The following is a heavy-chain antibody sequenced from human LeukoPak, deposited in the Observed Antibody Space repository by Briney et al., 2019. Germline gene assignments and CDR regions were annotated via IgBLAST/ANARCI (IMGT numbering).Heavy chain of an antibody. CDR1: GASISSFY. Sequence: SETLSLTCSVSGASISSFYWNWIRQPAGKGLEWIGRIYTSGRTNYNPSFKSRVTMSGDTSKNQFSLKMSSVTAADTAVYYCARDMGSGSYLGYNWLDPWGQGTLVTVSS. CDR3: ARDMGSGSYLGYNWLDP. V-gene: IGHV4-4*07. D-gene: IGHD1-26*01. J-gene: IGHJ5*02. CDR2: IYTSGRT.